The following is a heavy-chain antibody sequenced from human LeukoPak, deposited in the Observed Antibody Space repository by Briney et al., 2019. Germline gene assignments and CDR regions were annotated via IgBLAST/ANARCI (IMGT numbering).Heavy chain of an antibody. Sequence: PGGSLRLSCAASGFTFDDYAMHWVRHAPGKGLEWVSLISGDGGSTYYADSVKGRFTISRDNSKNSLYLQMNSLRTEDTALYYCAKDAMMHYDFSYNWFDPWGQGTLVTVSS. CDR2: ISGDGGST. CDR1: GFTFDDYA. J-gene: IGHJ5*02. D-gene: IGHD3-3*01. CDR3: AKDAMMHYDFSYNWFDP. V-gene: IGHV3-43*02.